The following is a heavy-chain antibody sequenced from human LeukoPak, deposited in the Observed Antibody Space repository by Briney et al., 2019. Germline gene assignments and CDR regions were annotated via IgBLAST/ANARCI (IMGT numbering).Heavy chain of an antibody. CDR1: GFTLSSFT. D-gene: IGHD6-6*01. Sequence: GGSLRLSCAASGFTLSSFTMHWVRHNPGKGLEWEAVISYDESQKWYADSVKGRFTISRDNAKSSLYLQMNSLRAEDTAVYYCVRDFSSSSTAYLQHLGQGTLVTVSS. CDR3: VRDFSSSSTAYLQH. J-gene: IGHJ1*01. CDR2: ISYDESQK. V-gene: IGHV3-30-3*01.